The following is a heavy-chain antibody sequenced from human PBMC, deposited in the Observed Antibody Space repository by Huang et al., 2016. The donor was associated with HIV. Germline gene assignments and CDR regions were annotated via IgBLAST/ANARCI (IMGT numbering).Heavy chain of an antibody. D-gene: IGHD3-9*01. Sequence: QQQLQQWGAGLLKPSETLSLTCAVYGGSFTNYYWGWIRQPPGKGLEWIGAINNGGSTQYSPALKRRVTISLDTSKNQVSLKLTSVRAADTAVYYCVRGPRYVSADWYARLRNYWFFDLWGRGSLVSVSS. CDR1: GGSFTNYY. V-gene: IGHV4-34*01. CDR2: INNGGST. J-gene: IGHJ2*01. CDR3: VRGPRYVSADWYARLRNYWFFDL.